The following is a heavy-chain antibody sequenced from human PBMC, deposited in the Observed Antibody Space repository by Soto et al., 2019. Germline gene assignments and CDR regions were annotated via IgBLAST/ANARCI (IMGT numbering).Heavy chain of an antibody. CDR1: GFTFSSYG. D-gene: IGHD2-2*01. CDR3: ARGRSWFLWDIVVVPAAIDYYYYMDV. CDR2: IWYDGSNK. Sequence: PGGSLRLSCAASGFTFSSYGMHWVRQAPGKGLEWVAVIWYDGSNKYYADSVKGRFTISRDNSKNTLYLQMNSLRAEDTAVYYCARGRSWFLWDIVVVPAAIDYYYYMDVWGKGTTVTVSS. V-gene: IGHV3-33*01. J-gene: IGHJ6*03.